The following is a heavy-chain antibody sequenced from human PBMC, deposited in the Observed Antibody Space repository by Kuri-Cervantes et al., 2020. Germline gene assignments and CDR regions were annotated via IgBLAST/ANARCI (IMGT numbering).Heavy chain of an antibody. CDR3: TTDRVSGSWGY. CDR1: GFTVSSNY. V-gene: IGHV3-53*01. D-gene: IGHD1-26*01. J-gene: IGHJ4*02. CDR2: IYSGGST. Sequence: GGSLRLSCAASGFTVSSNYMSWVRQAPGKGLEWVSVIYSGGSTYYADSVKGRFTISRDNSKNTPYLQMNSLRAEDTAVYYCTTDRVSGSWGYWGQGTLVTVSS.